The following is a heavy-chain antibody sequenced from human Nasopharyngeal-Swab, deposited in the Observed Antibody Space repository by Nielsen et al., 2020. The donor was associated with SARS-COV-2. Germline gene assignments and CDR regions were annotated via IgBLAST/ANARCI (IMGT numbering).Heavy chain of an antibody. CDR1: GGSISSGDYY. CDR2: IYYSGST. CDR3: ARLVSGWYEVEY. J-gene: IGHJ4*02. Sequence: SETLSLTCTVSGGSISSGDYYWSWIRQPPGKGLEWIGYIYYSGSTYYNPSLKSRVTISVDTSKNQFSLKLSSVTAADTAVYYCARLVSGWYEVEYWGQGTLVTVSS. V-gene: IGHV4-30-4*08. D-gene: IGHD6-19*01.